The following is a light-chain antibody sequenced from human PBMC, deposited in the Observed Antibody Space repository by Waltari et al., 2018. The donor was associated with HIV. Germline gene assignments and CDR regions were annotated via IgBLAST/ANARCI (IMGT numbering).Light chain of an antibody. V-gene: IGLV1-47*01. CDR1: SSNIGNNY. CDR2: RNN. CDR3: AAWDDSLSGV. Sequence: QSVLTQPPSASGTPGQRVTISCSGGSSNIGNNYDYWYQQFPGPAPKLLIYRNNQLPSVVPDRFSGSKSGTSASLVISGLRSEDEADYYCAAWDDSLSGVFGGGTKVTVL. J-gene: IGLJ2*01.